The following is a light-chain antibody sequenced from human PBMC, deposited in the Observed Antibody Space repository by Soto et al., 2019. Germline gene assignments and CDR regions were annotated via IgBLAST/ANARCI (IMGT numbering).Light chain of an antibody. V-gene: IGKV3-15*01. CDR2: GAS. J-gene: IGKJ4*01. CDR3: QQYNNWPLT. Sequence: EIVMTQSPATLSVSPGERATLSCRASQSVNSNLAWYQQKPGQAPRLLIYGASTRATGIPARFSGSGSGTEFTLTISSLQSEDFVVYSCQQYNNWPLTFGGGTKVEIK. CDR1: QSVNSN.